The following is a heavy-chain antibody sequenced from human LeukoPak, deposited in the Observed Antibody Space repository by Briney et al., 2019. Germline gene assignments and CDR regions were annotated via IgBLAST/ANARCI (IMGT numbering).Heavy chain of an antibody. V-gene: IGHV1-69*13. CDR3: ATARRGITIFGVVIYGYYYYGMDV. CDR1: GGTFSSYA. D-gene: IGHD3-3*01. Sequence: AASVKVSCKASGGTFSSYAISWVRQAPGQGLEWMGGIIPIFGTANYAQKFQGRVTITADESTSTAYMELSSLRSEDTAVYYCATARRGITIFGVVIYGYYYYGMDVWGQGTTVTVSS. J-gene: IGHJ6*02. CDR2: IIPIFGTA.